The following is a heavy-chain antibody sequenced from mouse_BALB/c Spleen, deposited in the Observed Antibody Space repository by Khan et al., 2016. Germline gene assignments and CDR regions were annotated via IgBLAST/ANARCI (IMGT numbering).Heavy chain of an antibody. V-gene: IGHV3-2*02. CDR3: ASGEYDGTYGGTDY. CDR2: IPYSGST. Sequence: EVQLVESGPGLVKPSQSLSLTCTVTGYSITSDYAWNWIRQFPGNKLEWMGYIPYSGSTSYNPSLKSRISITRDTSKNQFFLQLNSVTTEDTATYYCASGEYDGTYGGTDYWGQGTAATVAS. CDR1: GYSITSDYA. D-gene: IGHD1-1*01. J-gene: IGHJ4*01.